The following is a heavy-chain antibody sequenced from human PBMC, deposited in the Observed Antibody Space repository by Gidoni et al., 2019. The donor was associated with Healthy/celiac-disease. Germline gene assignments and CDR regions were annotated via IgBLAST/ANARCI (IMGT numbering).Heavy chain of an antibody. V-gene: IGHV5-51*01. CDR1: GYSFTSYW. Sequence: GAEVKKPGESLKISCKGSGYSFTSYWIGWVRQMPGKGLEWMGIIYPGDSDTRYSPSFQGQVTISADKSISTAYLQWSSLKASDTAMYYCARQDPLRGYLFGYSSSRPFDYWGQGTLVTVSS. CDR2: IYPGDSDT. D-gene: IGHD6-13*01. J-gene: IGHJ4*02. CDR3: ARQDPLRGYLFGYSSSRPFDY.